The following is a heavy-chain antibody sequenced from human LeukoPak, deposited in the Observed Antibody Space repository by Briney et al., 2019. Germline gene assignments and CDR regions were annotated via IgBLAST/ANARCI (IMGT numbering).Heavy chain of an antibody. Sequence: GGSLRLSCAASGFTFSTSWMSWVRQVPGEGLEWVANIKKDGSETYYVDSVKGRFTIFRDNAKNSLYLQMNSLRAEDTAMYYCARGRYSGTTYYFDYWGQGTLVTVSS. J-gene: IGHJ4*02. CDR1: GFTFSTSW. CDR2: IKKDGSET. V-gene: IGHV3-7*03. D-gene: IGHD5-12*01. CDR3: ARGRYSGTTYYFDY.